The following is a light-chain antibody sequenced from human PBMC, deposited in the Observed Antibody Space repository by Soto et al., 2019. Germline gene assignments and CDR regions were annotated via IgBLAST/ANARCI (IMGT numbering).Light chain of an antibody. CDR1: QSLLQSNGYSY. Sequence: DIVMTQSPLSLPVTPGEPASISCRSSQSLLQSNGYSYLDWYLQRPGQSPQLLIYLGSNRASGVPDRFSGSGSGTDFTLKISRVEADDVGFYYCMQALQTPYTFGQGTKLEIK. CDR2: LGS. V-gene: IGKV2-28*01. CDR3: MQALQTPYT. J-gene: IGKJ2*01.